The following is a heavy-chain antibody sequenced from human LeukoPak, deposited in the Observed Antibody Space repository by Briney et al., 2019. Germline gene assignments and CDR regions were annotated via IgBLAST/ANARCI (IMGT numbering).Heavy chain of an antibody. V-gene: IGHV3-30*02. Sequence: GGSLRLSCAASGFTFSNYGMHWVRQAPGKGLEWVTFIRLDGSNKYYAASVKGRFTISRDNSKNTLYLQLNSLRTEDTAVYYCAKGFSGKFDYWGQGTLVTVSS. CDR1: GFTFSNYG. J-gene: IGHJ4*02. D-gene: IGHD1-26*01. CDR3: AKGFSGKFDY. CDR2: IRLDGSNK.